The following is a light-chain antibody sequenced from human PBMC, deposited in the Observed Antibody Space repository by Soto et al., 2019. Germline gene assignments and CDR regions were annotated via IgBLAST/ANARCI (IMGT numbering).Light chain of an antibody. CDR2: GAS. V-gene: IGKV3-15*01. CDR3: QQYNNWPPWT. CDR1: ESVSSK. Sequence: EIVMTQSPATLSVSPGERATLSCRASESVSSKLVWYQKKPGQAPRLLIYGASTRATGIPARFSGSGSGTEFTLTISSLQSEDFAVYYCQQYNNWPPWTFGQGTKVDIK. J-gene: IGKJ1*01.